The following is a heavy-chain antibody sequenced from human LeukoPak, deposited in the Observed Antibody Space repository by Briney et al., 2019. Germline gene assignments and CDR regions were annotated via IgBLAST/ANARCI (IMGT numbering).Heavy chain of an antibody. D-gene: IGHD4-17*01. CDR1: GGSFTNYY. J-gene: IGHJ3*02. Sequence: SETLSFTCAVSGGSFTNYYWSWIRQPAGEGLEWIGHIYNKGSTSSNPSLKSPVIMSVDTSKNQFSLKLTSVTGADTAVYYCARTTVTGDAFDIWGQGTMVTVSS. CDR2: IYNKGST. V-gene: IGHV4-4*07. CDR3: ARTTVTGDAFDI.